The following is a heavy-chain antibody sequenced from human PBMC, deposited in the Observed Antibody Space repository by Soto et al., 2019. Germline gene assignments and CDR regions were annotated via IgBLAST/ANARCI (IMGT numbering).Heavy chain of an antibody. CDR2: LIHGGST. CDR3: ARSPLGYDYVRQTWREVGDSFDI. Sequence: SETLSLTCAIYGASLGGFHWTWLRQAPGKGLEWIGELIHGGSTNYNPSLKSRVSFSLDTSKNQFSLHLMSVTAADTAVYYCARSPLGYDYVRQTWREVGDSFDIWGRGTMVTVSS. V-gene: IGHV4-34*12. J-gene: IGHJ3*02. CDR1: GASLGGFH. D-gene: IGHD3-16*01.